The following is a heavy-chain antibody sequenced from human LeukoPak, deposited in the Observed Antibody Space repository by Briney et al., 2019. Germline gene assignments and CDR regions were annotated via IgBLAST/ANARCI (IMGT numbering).Heavy chain of an antibody. CDR1: GGSISSYY. D-gene: IGHD3-10*01. CDR3: ARDSREYYYGSASPMDV. CDR2: IYYSGST. V-gene: IGHV4-59*01. J-gene: IGHJ6*02. Sequence: SETLSLTCTVSGGSISSYYWSWIRQPPGKGLEWIGYIYYSGSTNYNPSLKSRVTISVDTSKNQFSLKLSSATAADTAVYYCARDSREYYYGSASPMDVWAQGTTVTVSS.